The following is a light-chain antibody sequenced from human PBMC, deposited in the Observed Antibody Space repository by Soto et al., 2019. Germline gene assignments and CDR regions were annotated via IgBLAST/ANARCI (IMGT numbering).Light chain of an antibody. Sequence: QSVLTQPPSASGTPGQRVTLSCSGGNYNIGVSYVYSWQHFPGAAPRLLMSKTNQRASGVPDRFSASKSGTSTSLATSCLRSADEDPYYFAAWDDGMPAYLFGSGTKVTVL. CDR1: NYNIGVSY. V-gene: IGLV1-47*01. CDR2: KTN. J-gene: IGLJ1*01. CDR3: AAWDDGMPAYL.